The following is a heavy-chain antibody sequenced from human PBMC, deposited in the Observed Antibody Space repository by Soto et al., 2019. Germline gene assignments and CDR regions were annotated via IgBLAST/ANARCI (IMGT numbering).Heavy chain of an antibody. CDR1: GFTFSSYG. CDR2: IWYDGSNK. V-gene: IGHV3-33*01. Sequence: PGGSLRLSCAASGFTFSSYGMHWVRQAPGKGLEWVAVIWYDGSNKYYADSVKGRFTISRDNSKNTLYLQMNSLRAEDTAVYYCARDPSLRWFGELRIYFDYWGQGTLVTVSS. D-gene: IGHD3-10*01. J-gene: IGHJ4*02. CDR3: ARDPSLRWFGELRIYFDY.